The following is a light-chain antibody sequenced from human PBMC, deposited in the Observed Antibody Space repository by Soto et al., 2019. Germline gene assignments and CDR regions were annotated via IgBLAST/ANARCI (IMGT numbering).Light chain of an antibody. CDR2: AVS. CDR3: SSNAGSNNVV. CDR1: SSDVGASNY. V-gene: IGLV2-8*01. Sequence: QSALTQPPSASGSPGQSVTISCTGTSSDVGASNYVSWYQQHPGKAPKLMIFAVSKRPSGVPDRFSGSKSGNTASLTVSGLQAEDAADYYCSSNAGSNNVVFGSGTQLTVL. J-gene: IGLJ7*01.